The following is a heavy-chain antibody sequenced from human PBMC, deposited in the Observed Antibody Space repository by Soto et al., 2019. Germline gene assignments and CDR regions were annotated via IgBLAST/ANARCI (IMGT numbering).Heavy chain of an antibody. V-gene: IGHV3-30*18. CDR2: ISYDGSNK. J-gene: IGHJ4*02. Sequence: GGSLRLSCAASGFTFNSDWMHWVRQAPGKGLLWVAVISYDGSNKYYADSVKGRFTISRDNSKNTLYLQMNSLRAEDTAVYYCAKDAVLSRYQHDSYYFDYWGQGTLVTVSS. CDR1: GFTFNSDW. CDR3: AKDAVLSRYQHDSYYFDY. D-gene: IGHD2-2*01.